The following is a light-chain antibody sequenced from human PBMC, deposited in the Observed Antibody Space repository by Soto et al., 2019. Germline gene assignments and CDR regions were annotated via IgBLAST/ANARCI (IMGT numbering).Light chain of an antibody. CDR3: QQRCSTPYT. J-gene: IGKJ2*01. Sequence: DIQMTQSPSSLSASVGDRVTITCRASQSISSYLNWYQQKPGKAPKLLIYAASSLQSGVPSRFSGSGSGTEFTLTISSLQPEDFATYYCQQRCSTPYTFGQGTKLEIK. V-gene: IGKV1-39*01. CDR1: QSISSY. CDR2: AAS.